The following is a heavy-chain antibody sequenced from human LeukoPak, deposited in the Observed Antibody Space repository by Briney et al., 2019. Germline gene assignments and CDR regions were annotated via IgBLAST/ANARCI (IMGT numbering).Heavy chain of an antibody. CDR1: GYTFTGSY. CDR2: INPSSGGT. Sequence: ASVKVSCKASGYTFTGSYIHWVRQAPGQGLEWMGWINPSSGGTTYAQNFQGRVTMTRDTSTSTAYMELSSLRSDDTAVYYCAGASYNDYWGQGTLVTVSS. D-gene: IGHD5-24*01. V-gene: IGHV1-2*02. J-gene: IGHJ4*02. CDR3: AGASYNDY.